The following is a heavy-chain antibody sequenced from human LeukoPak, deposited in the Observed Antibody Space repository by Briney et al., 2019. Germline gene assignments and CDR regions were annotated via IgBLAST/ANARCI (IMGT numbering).Heavy chain of an antibody. CDR3: AREYDILTGYFGYYYYGMDV. CDR1: GFTITTYW. J-gene: IGHJ6*02. Sequence: PGGSLRLSCAASGFTITTYWMTWVRQAPGKGLEWVAKIKEDGSEQSYVDSVKGRFTISRDNAKNSLYLQMSSLRAEDTAVYYCAREYDILTGYFGYYYYGMDVWGQGTTVTVSS. V-gene: IGHV3-7*03. D-gene: IGHD3-9*01. CDR2: IKEDGSEQ.